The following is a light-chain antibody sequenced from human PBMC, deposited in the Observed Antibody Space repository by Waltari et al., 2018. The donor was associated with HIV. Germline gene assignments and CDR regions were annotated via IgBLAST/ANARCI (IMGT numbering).Light chain of an antibody. J-gene: IGKJ4*01. CDR1: QSVSNSY. V-gene: IGKV3D-20*02. Sequence: EIVLTQSPATLSLSPGEGAVLSCRASQSVSNSYVAWYQQKVGQAPRLLIYDASIRATAIPDRFSGSGSGTDFTLTISSLEPEDFAVYYCQHRASWPLTFGGGTKVEIK. CDR3: QHRASWPLT. CDR2: DAS.